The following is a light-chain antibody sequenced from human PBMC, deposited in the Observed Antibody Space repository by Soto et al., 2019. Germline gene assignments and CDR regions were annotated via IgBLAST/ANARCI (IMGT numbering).Light chain of an antibody. CDR1: QSVPSNY. CDR3: QQYGSSPPEVT. J-gene: IGKJ4*01. Sequence: EIVLTQSPGTLSLSPGERATLSCRASQSVPSNYLAWYQQKPGQAPRPLIYGASFRATGIPDRFSGSGSGTDFTLTISRLEPEDFAVYYCQQYGSSPPEVTFGGGT. CDR2: GAS. V-gene: IGKV3-20*01.